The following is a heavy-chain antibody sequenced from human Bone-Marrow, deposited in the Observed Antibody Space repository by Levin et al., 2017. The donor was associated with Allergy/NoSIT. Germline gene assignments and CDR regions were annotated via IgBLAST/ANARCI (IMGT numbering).Heavy chain of an antibody. CDR3: ARGTGFYYYYMDV. CDR1: GFIFSSYG. CDR2: IWYDGSNK. D-gene: IGHD2-8*02. Sequence: PGGSLRLSCAASGFIFSSYGMHWVRQAPGKGLEWVAVIWYDGSNKYYADSVKGRFTISRDNSKNTLYLQMNSLRAEDTAVYYCARGTGFYYYYMDVWGKGTTVTVSS. J-gene: IGHJ6*03. V-gene: IGHV3-33*01.